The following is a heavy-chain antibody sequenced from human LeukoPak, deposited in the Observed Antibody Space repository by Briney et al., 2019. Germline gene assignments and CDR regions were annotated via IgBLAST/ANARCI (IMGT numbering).Heavy chain of an antibody. Sequence: GRSLRLSCAASGYTFTSYYMHWVRQAPGQGLEWMGIINPSGGSTSYAQKFQGRVTMTRDTSTSTVYMELSSLRSEDTAVYYCARDKEWGHGPDSSGYYYVSAFDYWGQGTLVTVSS. CDR3: ARDKEWGHGPDSSGYYYVSAFDY. CDR1: GYTFTSYY. V-gene: IGHV1-46*01. J-gene: IGHJ4*02. CDR2: INPSGGST. D-gene: IGHD3-22*01.